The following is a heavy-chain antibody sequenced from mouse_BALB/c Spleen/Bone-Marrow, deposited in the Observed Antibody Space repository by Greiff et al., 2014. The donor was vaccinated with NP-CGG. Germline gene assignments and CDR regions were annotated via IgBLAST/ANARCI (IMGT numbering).Heavy chain of an antibody. Sequence: LQQPGPELVKPGALVKISCKASGYTFTSYDINWVKQRPGQGLEWIGWVYPGDGSTKYNEKFKGKATLTADKSSSTAYMQPSTLTSESSAFFFCSRSDDVFPYSFDYGGQGPPLTVSS. J-gene: IGHJ2*01. V-gene: IGHV1S33*01. CDR2: VYPGDGST. D-gene: IGHD2-3*01. CDR3: SRSDDVFPYSFDY. CDR1: GYTFTSYD.